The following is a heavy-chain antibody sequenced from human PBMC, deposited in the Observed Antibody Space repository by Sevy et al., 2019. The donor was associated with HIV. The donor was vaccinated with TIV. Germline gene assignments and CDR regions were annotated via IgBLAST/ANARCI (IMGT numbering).Heavy chain of an antibody. V-gene: IGHV4-59*08. CDR2: IYYNGHI. D-gene: IGHD1-26*01. CDR3: AGENAWGRGYS. J-gene: IGHJ4*02. CDR1: GGSITRLY. Sequence: SETLSLTCTVSGGSITRLYWNWIRQPPGKGLEWIANIYYNGHIHYNPSLKSRVTLSLDTSKNQLSLRLSSVTAADTAMYYCAGENAWGRGYSWGQGTLVTVSS.